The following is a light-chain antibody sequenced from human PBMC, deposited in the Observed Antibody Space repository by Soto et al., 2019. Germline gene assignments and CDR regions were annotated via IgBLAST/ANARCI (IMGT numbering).Light chain of an antibody. J-gene: IGKJ1*01. CDR3: QQRSNWSWT. Sequence: EFMLSLSPGTLSLYPGERATLSCRASQSVSRYLAWYQQKPGQAPRLLIYDASSRATGIPDRFSGGGSGTDFTLTISRLEPEDFAVYYCQQRSNWSWTFGQRTKADIK. CDR2: DAS. V-gene: IGKV3-11*01. CDR1: QSVSRY.